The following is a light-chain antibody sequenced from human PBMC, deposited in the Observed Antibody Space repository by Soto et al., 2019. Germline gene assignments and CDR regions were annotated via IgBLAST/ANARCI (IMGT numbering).Light chain of an antibody. Sequence: DIQITHSPSSLSASVGDRFTITCRASQGISNYFAGYQQKPGKVPKLLIYAASTLQSGVPSRFSGSGSGTDFTLTISSLQPEDVATYYCQKYNSAPWTFGQGTKVEIK. V-gene: IGKV1-27*01. CDR1: QGISNY. CDR3: QKYNSAPWT. J-gene: IGKJ1*01. CDR2: AAS.